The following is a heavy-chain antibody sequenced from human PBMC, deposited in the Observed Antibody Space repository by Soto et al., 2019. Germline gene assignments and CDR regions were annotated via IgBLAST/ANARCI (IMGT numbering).Heavy chain of an antibody. Sequence: QVQLVQSGPEVKKSGASVKVSCKASGYTFTNHGIIWVRQAPGQGLECMGWISAYNGDTKYAQKFQGRVTMTTDTSTNTAYMELRSLRSDDTAAYYCAREVPIILGVNYSYGMDVWGQGTTVTVSS. CDR2: ISAYNGDT. D-gene: IGHD1-26*01. V-gene: IGHV1-18*01. CDR3: AREVPIILGVNYSYGMDV. CDR1: GYTFTNHG. J-gene: IGHJ6*02.